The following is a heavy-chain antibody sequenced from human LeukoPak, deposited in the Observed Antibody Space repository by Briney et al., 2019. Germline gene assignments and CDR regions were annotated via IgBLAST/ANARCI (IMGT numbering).Heavy chain of an antibody. CDR1: GFTFGSYW. CDR3: ARGGFLWFGESRFDY. V-gene: IGHV3-7*04. CDR2: IKQDGSEK. Sequence: GGSLRPSCAVSGFTFGSYWMSWVRQAPGKGLEWVANIKQDGSEKYYVDSVKGRFTISRDNAKNSLLLQMNSLRAEDTAVYYCARGGFLWFGESRFDYWGQGTLVTVSS. J-gene: IGHJ4*02. D-gene: IGHD3-10*01.